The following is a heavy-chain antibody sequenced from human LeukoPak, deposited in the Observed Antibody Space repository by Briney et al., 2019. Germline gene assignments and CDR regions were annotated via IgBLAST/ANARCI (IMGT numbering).Heavy chain of an antibody. CDR1: GGSFSGYY. CDR2: INHSGST. D-gene: IGHD6-13*01. CDR3: ASGLIAAAGVGTWFDP. V-gene: IGHV4-34*01. J-gene: IGHJ5*02. Sequence: PSETLSLTCAVYGGSFSGYYWSWIRQPPGKGLEWIGEINHSGSTNYNPSLKSRVTISVDTSKNQFSLKLSSVTAADTAVYYCASGLIAAAGVGTWFDPWGQGTLVTVSS.